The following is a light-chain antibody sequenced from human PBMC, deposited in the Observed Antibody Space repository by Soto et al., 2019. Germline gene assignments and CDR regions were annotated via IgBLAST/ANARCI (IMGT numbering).Light chain of an antibody. CDR1: QSVGSK. CDR2: DAS. Sequence: EIVMTQSPATLSVSPGERASLSCRASQSVGSKLAWYQHKPGQAPRLLIYDASTRATGFPARFSGSGSWTEFTRASSSLQPEDFAVYYCQQYNNWPPFTFGPGNKVYIK. V-gene: IGKV3-15*01. CDR3: QQYNNWPPFT. J-gene: IGKJ3*01.